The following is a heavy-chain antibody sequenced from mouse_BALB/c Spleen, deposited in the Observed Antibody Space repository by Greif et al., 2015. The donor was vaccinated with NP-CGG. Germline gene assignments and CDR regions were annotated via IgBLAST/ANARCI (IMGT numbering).Heavy chain of an antibody. D-gene: IGHD2-2*01. CDR2: IHPGSGGT. CDR1: GYTFTDYE. V-gene: IGHV1-15*01. CDR3: SRWLPFDY. Sequence: QVQLQQPGAELVGPGASVKLSCKALGYTFTDYEMHWVKQTPVHGLEWIGTIHPGSGGTAYNQKFKGKATLTADKSSGKASMELSSLTPEDSPVYYGSRWLPFDYWGQGTTLTVSS. J-gene: IGHJ2*01.